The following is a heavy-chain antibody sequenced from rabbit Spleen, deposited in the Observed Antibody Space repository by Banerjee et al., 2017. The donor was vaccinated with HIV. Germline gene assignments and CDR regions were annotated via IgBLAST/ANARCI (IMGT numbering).Heavy chain of an antibody. CDR1: GFSFSDRDV. V-gene: IGHV1S45*01. CDR2: INTITGKT. Sequence: QEQLEESGGGLVKPEGSLTLTCKASGFSFSDRDVMCWVRQAPGKGLEWIGCINTITGKTVYATWAKGRFTISRASSTTVFLQMTSLAVADTATYFCARDAGTGDYIDVYFNLWGQGTLVTVS. D-gene: IGHD4-2*01. J-gene: IGHJ4*01. CDR3: ARDAGTGDYIDVYFNL.